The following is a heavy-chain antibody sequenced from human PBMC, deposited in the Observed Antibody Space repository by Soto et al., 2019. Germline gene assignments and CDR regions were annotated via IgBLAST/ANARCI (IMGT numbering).Heavy chain of an antibody. CDR3: ARGRGYSYGRVFEP. Sequence: ASVKVSCKASGYAFTSYDINWVRQATGQGLEWMGWMNPNSGNTGYAQKFQGRVTMTRNTSISTAYMELSSLRSEDTAVYYCARGRGYSYGRVFEPWGQGTLVTVSS. D-gene: IGHD5-18*01. CDR1: GYAFTSYD. CDR2: MNPNSGNT. J-gene: IGHJ4*02. V-gene: IGHV1-8*01.